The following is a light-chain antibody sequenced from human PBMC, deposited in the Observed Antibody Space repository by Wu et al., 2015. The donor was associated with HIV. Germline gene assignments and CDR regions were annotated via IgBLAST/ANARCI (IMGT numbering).Light chain of an antibody. J-gene: IGKJ4*01. CDR2: AAS. Sequence: DIQMTQSPSSLSVSVGDRVTITCRASQSINSHLNWYQQKLGKAPKLLIYAASSLQSWVSSRFSGSGSGTDFTLTISSLQPEDFATYYCQQSYSTPLTFGGGTKVEIK. V-gene: IGKV1-39*01. CDR1: QSINSH. CDR3: QQSYSTPLT.